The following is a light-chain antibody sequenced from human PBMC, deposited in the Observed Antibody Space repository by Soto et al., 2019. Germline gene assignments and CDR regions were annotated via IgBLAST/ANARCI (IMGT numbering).Light chain of an antibody. V-gene: IGKV3-15*01. CDR1: QSVSSN. CDR2: GAS. Sequence: EIVMTQSPATLPVSPGERATLSCRASQSVSSNLAWYQQKPGQAPRLLIYGASTRATGIPAMFSGSGSGTKFPLTISSLQSEDFAVYYCQQYNNWPGTFGQGTKVDIK. J-gene: IGKJ1*01. CDR3: QQYNNWPGT.